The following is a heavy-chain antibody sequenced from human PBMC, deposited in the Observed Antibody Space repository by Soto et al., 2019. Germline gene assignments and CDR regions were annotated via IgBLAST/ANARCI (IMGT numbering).Heavy chain of an antibody. CDR2: IIPIFGTA. D-gene: IGHD1-1*01. CDR1: GGTFSSYA. Sequence: SVKVSCKASGGTFSSYAISWVRQAPGQGLEWMGGIIPIFGTANYAQKFQGRVTITADESTSTAYMELSSLRSEDTAVYYCARGGAYRQDPYYYGMDVWGQGTTVTVSS. J-gene: IGHJ6*02. CDR3: ARGGAYRQDPYYYGMDV. V-gene: IGHV1-69*13.